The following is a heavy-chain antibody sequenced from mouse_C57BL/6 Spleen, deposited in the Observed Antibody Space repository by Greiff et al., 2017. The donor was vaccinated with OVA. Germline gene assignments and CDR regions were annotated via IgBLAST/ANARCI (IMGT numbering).Heavy chain of an antibody. D-gene: IGHD1-1*01. CDR3: ARRTTVVAFDY. V-gene: IGHV1-64*01. CDR1: GYNFPSYW. Sequence: VQLQQPGAELVKPGASVKLSCKASGYNFPSYWMHWVKQRPGQGLEWIGMIHPNSGRTNYNEKFKSKATLTVDKSSSTAYMQLSSLTSEDSAVYYCARRTTVVAFDYWGQGTTLTVSS. J-gene: IGHJ2*01. CDR2: IHPNSGRT.